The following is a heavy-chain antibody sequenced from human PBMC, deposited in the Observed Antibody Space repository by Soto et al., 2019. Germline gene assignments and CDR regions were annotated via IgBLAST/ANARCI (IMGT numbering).Heavy chain of an antibody. CDR2: ISTSGSTI. Sequence: EVQLVESGGGLVQPGGSLRLSYAASGFTFSFYEMNWVRQAPGKGLEWLSYISTSGSTIYHADSLKGRFTISRDNAKNSLYLQMNSLRAEDTAVYYCARDGYGDPYYYYGMDVWGQGTTVTVSS. CDR1: GFTFSFYE. J-gene: IGHJ6*02. V-gene: IGHV3-48*03. D-gene: IGHD4-17*01. CDR3: ARDGYGDPYYYYGMDV.